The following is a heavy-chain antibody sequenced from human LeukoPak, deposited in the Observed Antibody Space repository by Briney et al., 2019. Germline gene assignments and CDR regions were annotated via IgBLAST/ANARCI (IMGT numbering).Heavy chain of an antibody. CDR1: GFTFDDYA. V-gene: IGHV3-9*03. J-gene: IGHJ4*02. CDR2: ISWNSGSI. D-gene: IGHD5-18*01. CDR3: AKGIARGYSYVAHFDY. Sequence: PGGSLRLSCAASGFTFDDYAMHWVRQAPGKGLEWVSGISWNSGSIGYADSVKGRFTISRDNAKNSLYLQMNSLRAEDMALYYCAKGIARGYSYVAHFDYWGQGTLVTVSS.